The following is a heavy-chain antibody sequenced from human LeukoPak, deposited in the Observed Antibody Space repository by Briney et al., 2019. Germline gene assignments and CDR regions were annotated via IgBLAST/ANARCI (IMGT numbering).Heavy chain of an antibody. CDR3: ARVAMSPEFDY. Sequence: SETLSLTCTVSGGSISSSSYYWGWIRQPPGKGLEWIVYIYYSGSTKYNPSLKSRVTISVDTSKNQFSLKLSSVTAADTAVYYCARVAMSPEFDYWGQGTLVTVSS. CDR2: IYYSGST. J-gene: IGHJ4*02. CDR1: GGSISSSSYY. V-gene: IGHV4-39*07.